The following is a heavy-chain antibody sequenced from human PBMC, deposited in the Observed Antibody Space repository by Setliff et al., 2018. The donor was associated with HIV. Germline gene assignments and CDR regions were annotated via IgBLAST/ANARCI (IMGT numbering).Heavy chain of an antibody. D-gene: IGHD6-19*01. CDR1: GGTFSSFG. Sequence: SVKVSCKTSGGTFSSFGISWVRQAPGQGLEWMGRIIPIFGTTNHAQKFQGRVTITADKSTNTAYMELSSLKSEDTAIYYCATGGVIVPAGYSWGQGTLVTVSS. CDR3: ATGGVIVPAGYS. J-gene: IGHJ4*02. CDR2: IIPIFGTT. V-gene: IGHV1-69*06.